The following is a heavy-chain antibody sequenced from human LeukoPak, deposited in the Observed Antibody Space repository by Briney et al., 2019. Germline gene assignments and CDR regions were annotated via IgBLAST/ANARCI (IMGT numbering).Heavy chain of an antibody. CDR1: GFTFSSYT. D-gene: IGHD3-10*01. V-gene: IGHV3-21*01. Sequence: GGSLRLSCAASGFTFSSYTMIWVRQAPGKGLEWVSSISSISNHIYYADSVKGRFTISRDNAKNSLYLQMNSLRAEDTAVYCCASGLWFGELLTRFDYWGQGTLVTVSS. CDR2: ISSISNHI. CDR3: ASGLWFGELLTRFDY. J-gene: IGHJ4*02.